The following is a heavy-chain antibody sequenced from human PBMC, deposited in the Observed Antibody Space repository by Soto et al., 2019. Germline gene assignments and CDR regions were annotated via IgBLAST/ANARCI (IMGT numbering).Heavy chain of an antibody. CDR2: ISTSSSYI. D-gene: IGHD6-13*01. V-gene: IGHV3-21*01. Sequence: PGGSLRLSCAASGFTFSSYAMNWVRQVPGKGLEWVSSISTSSSYIYYADSLKGRFTISRDNAKNSLYLQMNSLRVEDTAVYYCARGGYSSTTPFDYWGQGTLVTVSS. CDR1: GFTFSSYA. J-gene: IGHJ4*02. CDR3: ARGGYSSTTPFDY.